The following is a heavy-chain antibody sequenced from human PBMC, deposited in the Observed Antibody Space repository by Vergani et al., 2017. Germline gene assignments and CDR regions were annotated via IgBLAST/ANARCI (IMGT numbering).Heavy chain of an antibody. CDR3: TKGSRGHTCYFFDY. Sequence: EVRLVESGGGLVKPGGSLRLSCQVSGFAFSRAWMNWVRQSPGKGLEWVSSVSGSSATPYYADPVKGRFIISRDNSKNTLDLQMNSLRADDTAVYYCTKGSRGHTCYFFDYWGQGTLATVSS. V-gene: IGHV3-23*04. CDR2: VSGSSATP. CDR1: GFAFSRAW. D-gene: IGHD2-21*01. J-gene: IGHJ4*02.